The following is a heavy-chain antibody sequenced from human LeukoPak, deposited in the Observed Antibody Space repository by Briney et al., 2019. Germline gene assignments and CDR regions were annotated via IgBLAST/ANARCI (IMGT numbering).Heavy chain of an antibody. CDR2: IYASGST. D-gene: IGHD3-16*01. V-gene: IGHV4-61*02. CDR1: GGSISNLNYY. J-gene: IGHJ6*03. CDR3: ARSRGDGYYMDV. Sequence: SETLSLTCTVSGGSISNLNYYWSWIRQPAGKGLEWIGRIYASGSTNYNPSLKSRVTLSVDTSKNQFSLKLSSVTAADTAVYYCARSRGDGYYMDVWGKGTTVTVSS.